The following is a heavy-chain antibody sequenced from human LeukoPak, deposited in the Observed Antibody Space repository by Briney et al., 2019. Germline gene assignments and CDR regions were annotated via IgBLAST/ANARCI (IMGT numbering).Heavy chain of an antibody. V-gene: IGHV3-11*04. CDR1: GFTVSSNY. D-gene: IGHD6-19*01. CDR2: ISSSGSTI. J-gene: IGHJ6*04. CDR3: ARESPGYSSGWYSPSDV. Sequence: GGSLRRSCAASGFTVSSNYMSWIRQAPGKGLEWVSYISSSGSTIYYADSVKGRFTISRDNAKNSLYLQMNSLRAEDTAVYYCARESPGYSSGWYSPSDVWGKGTTVTISS.